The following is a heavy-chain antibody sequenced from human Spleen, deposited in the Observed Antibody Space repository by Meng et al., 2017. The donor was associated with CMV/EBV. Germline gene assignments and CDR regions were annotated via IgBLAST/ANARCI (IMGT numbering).Heavy chain of an antibody. CDR2: INPNSGGT. CDR3: ARDQNAVVPASIDYYYYYGMDV. V-gene: IGHV1-2*02. Sequence: ASVKVSCKASGYTFTGYYVHWVRQAPGQGLEWMGWINPNSGGTNYAQKFQGRVTMTRDTSISTAYMELSRLRSDDTAVYYCARDQNAVVPASIDYYYYYGMDVWGQGTTVTVSS. J-gene: IGHJ6*02. CDR1: GYTFTGYY. D-gene: IGHD2-2*01.